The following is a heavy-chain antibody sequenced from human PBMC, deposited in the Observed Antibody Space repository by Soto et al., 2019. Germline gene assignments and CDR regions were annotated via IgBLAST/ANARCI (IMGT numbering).Heavy chain of an antibody. J-gene: IGHJ6*02. V-gene: IGHV1-8*01. Sequence: ASVKVSCKVSGYTFTSYDINWVRQATGQGLEWMGWMNPNSGNTGYAQKFQGRVTMTRNTSISTAYMELSSLRSEDTAVYYCAGVGVTYYYYGMDVWGQGTTVTVSS. D-gene: IGHD1-26*01. CDR3: AGVGVTYYYYGMDV. CDR2: MNPNSGNT. CDR1: GYTFTSYD.